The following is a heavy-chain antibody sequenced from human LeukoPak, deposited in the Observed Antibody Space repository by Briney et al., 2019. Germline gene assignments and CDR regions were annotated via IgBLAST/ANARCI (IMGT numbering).Heavy chain of an antibody. J-gene: IGHJ3*02. Sequence: GSSVKVSCKASGYTFTYRYLHWVRQAPGQALEWMGWITPFNGNTNYAQKFQDRVTITRDRSMSTAYMELSSLRSEDTAMYYCASSAAGLRDAFDIWGQGTMVTVSS. CDR2: ITPFNGNT. CDR3: ASSAAGLRDAFDI. CDR1: GYTFTYRY. V-gene: IGHV1-45*02. D-gene: IGHD6-13*01.